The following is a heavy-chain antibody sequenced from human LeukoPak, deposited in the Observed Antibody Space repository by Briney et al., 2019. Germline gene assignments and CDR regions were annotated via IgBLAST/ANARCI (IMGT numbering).Heavy chain of an antibody. J-gene: IGHJ4*02. Sequence: GGSLRLSCVASGITFSTYAMSWVRQAPGKGLEWVSVISSSGSSTYYADSVKGRFTISRDNLKNTLYLQMNSLRAEDTAVYYCARGAYYYEDWGQGTLVTVSS. D-gene: IGHD3-22*01. CDR1: GITFSTYA. CDR3: ARGAYYYED. V-gene: IGHV3-23*01. CDR2: ISSSGSST.